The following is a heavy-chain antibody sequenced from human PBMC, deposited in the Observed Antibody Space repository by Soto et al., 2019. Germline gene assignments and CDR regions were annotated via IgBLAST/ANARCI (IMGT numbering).Heavy chain of an antibody. CDR3: VRGYSFGFDY. J-gene: IGHJ4*02. V-gene: IGHV3-48*02. D-gene: IGHD3-16*02. Sequence: EVQLVESGGGLAQPGGSLRLSCAASGFTFSSYSVNWVRQAPGKGLEWVSNIWSASNINYAASVKGRFTVSRDNAKNSMSLQISGLRDEDTAVYYCVRGYSFGFDYWGQGILVTVSS. CDR2: IWSASNI. CDR1: GFTFSSYS.